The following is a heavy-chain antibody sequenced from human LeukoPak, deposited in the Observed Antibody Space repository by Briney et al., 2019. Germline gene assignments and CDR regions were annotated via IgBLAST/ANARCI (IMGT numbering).Heavy chain of an antibody. CDR2: INHSGST. CDR3: AKGLGGEPTDFDY. J-gene: IGHJ4*02. D-gene: IGHD3-16*01. V-gene: IGHV4-34*01. CDR1: GGSFSGYY. Sequence: SETLSLTCAVYGGSFSGYYWSWIRQPPGKGLEWIGEINHSGSTNYNPSLKSRVTISVDTSKNQFSLKLSSVTAADTAVYYCAKGLGGEPTDFDYWGQGTLVTVSS.